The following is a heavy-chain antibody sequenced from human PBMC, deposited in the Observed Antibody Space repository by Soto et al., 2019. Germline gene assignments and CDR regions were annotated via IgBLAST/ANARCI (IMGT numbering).Heavy chain of an antibody. CDR1: GGSFSGYY. V-gene: IGHV4-34*01. CDR3: AREEVAYFGSGSHNWFDP. CDR2: INHSGST. D-gene: IGHD3-10*01. J-gene: IGHJ5*02. Sequence: PSETLSLTCAVYGGSFSGYYWSWIRQPPGKGLEWIGEINHSGSTNYNPSLKSRVTISVDTSKNQFSLKLASVTAADTAMYYCAREEVAYFGSGSHNWFDPWRQGTLVTVSS.